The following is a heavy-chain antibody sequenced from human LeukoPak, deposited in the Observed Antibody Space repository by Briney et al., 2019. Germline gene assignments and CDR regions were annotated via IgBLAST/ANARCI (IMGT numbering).Heavy chain of an antibody. D-gene: IGHD3-22*01. CDR3: ARVTMIVVVNWFDP. V-gene: IGHV4-34*01. CDR1: GGSFSGYY. J-gene: IGHJ5*02. CDR2: INHSGST. Sequence: SETLSLTCAVYGGSFSGYYWSWIRQPAEKGLEWIGEINHSGSTNYNPSLKSRVTISVDTSKNQFSLKLSSVTAADTAVYYCARVTMIVVVNWFDPWGQGTLVTVSS.